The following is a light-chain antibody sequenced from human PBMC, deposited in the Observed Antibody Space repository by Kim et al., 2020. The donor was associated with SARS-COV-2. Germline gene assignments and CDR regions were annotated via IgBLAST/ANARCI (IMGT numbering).Light chain of an antibody. V-gene: IGLV3-19*01. CDR3: NSRSSSDHHVV. CDR1: SRRNYY. CDR2: RKY. Sequence: LGQTVRLSCQGDSRRNYYATWYQQPPGASPVVILDRKYRRTAGIPDRFSGSAAGNTASLTIAGAQAEDEADYYYNSRSSSDHHVVFGRGTQLTVL. J-gene: IGLJ3*02.